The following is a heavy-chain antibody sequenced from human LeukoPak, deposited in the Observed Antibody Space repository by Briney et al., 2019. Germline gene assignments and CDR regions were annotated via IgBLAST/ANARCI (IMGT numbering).Heavy chain of an antibody. J-gene: IGHJ4*02. Sequence: GGSLRLSCAASGFTFSSYGMHWVRQAPGKGLEWVAVISYDVGKKYYADSVKGRFTISRDNAKNSLYLQMNSLRAEDTAVYYCARDYRARLDYWGQGTLVTVSS. V-gene: IGHV3-30*03. CDR1: GFTFSSYG. CDR2: ISYDVGKK. CDR3: ARDYRARLDY.